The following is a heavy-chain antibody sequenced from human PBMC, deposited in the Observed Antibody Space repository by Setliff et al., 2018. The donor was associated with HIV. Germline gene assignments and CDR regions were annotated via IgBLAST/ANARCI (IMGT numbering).Heavy chain of an antibody. CDR1: GGSISSTSYY. V-gene: IGHV4-39*01. Sequence: PSETLSLTCTVSGGSISSTSYYWGWIRQPPGTGLEWIGSISSSGNTYCNPSLKSRVTTSVDTPKNQFSLKPNSVTAADTAVYYCAKTIGRYFDIFDNWGQGTLVTVSS. J-gene: IGHJ4*02. D-gene: IGHD3-9*01. CDR2: ISSSGNT. CDR3: AKTIGRYFDIFDN.